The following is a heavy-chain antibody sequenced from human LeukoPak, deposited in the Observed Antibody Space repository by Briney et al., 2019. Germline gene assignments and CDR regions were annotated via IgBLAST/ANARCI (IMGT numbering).Heavy chain of an antibody. CDR1: GYTSTAYY. CDR2: INPNSGDT. Sequence: GASVKVSCKASGYTSTAYYIHWVRQAPGQGLEWMGWINPNSGDTNYAQNYQGRVTMTRDTSISTAYMDLSGLRSDDTAVYYCARDPNAFDIWGQGTMVTVSS. V-gene: IGHV1-2*02. CDR3: ARDPNAFDI. J-gene: IGHJ3*02.